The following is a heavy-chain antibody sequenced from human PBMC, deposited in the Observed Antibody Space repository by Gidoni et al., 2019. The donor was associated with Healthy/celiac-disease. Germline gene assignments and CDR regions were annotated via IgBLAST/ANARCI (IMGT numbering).Heavy chain of an antibody. J-gene: IGHJ6*02. CDR1: GFTFSSYA. CDR3: AKVTYYYGSGTRRGYYYYGMDV. Sequence: EVQLLESGGGLVQPGGSLRLSCAASGFTFSSYAMSWVRQAPGKGLEWVSAISGSGGSTYYADSVKGRFTISRDNSKNTLYLQMNSLRAEDTAVYYCAKVTYYYGSGTRRGYYYYGMDVWGQGTTVTVSS. V-gene: IGHV3-23*01. D-gene: IGHD3-10*01. CDR2: ISGSGGST.